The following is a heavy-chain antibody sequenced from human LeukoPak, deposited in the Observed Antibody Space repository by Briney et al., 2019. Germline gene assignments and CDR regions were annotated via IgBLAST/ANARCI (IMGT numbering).Heavy chain of an antibody. CDR1: GYTFTDHG. Sequence: ASVKVSCKASGYTFTDHGITWVRQARGQGFEWMGWMSVFNGYTKYAEGFQGRVTMTTDTSTRTAHMEMRGLRSDDTAVYYCARAVGSTDYYGVDVRGQGTTVTVS. J-gene: IGHJ6*02. V-gene: IGHV1-18*01. D-gene: IGHD3-10*01. CDR2: MSVFNGYT. CDR3: ARAVGSTDYYGVDV.